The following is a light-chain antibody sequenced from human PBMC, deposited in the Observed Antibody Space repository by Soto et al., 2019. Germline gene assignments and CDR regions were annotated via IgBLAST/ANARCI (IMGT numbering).Light chain of an antibody. Sequence: QSALTQPASVSGSPGQSITISCTGTSSAVGGYNYVSWYQQHPGKAPKLMIYDVSNRPSGVSNRFSGSKSGNTASLTISGLQAEDEADYYCSSYTSRSSVVFGGGTQLTVL. CDR3: SSYTSRSSVV. CDR1: SSAVGGYNY. V-gene: IGLV2-14*01. CDR2: DVS. J-gene: IGLJ2*01.